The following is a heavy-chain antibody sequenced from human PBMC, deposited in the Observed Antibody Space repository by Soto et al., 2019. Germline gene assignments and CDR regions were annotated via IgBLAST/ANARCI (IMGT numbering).Heavy chain of an antibody. CDR3: ARDFSYAGSSPNFDY. CDR2: ISSSSSYI. CDR1: AFTFSSFS. V-gene: IGHV3-21*01. D-gene: IGHD3-16*01. J-gene: IGHJ4*01. Sequence: WWSLRLSCSASAFTFSSFSMNWGRQAPGKGLEWVSSISSSSSYIYYADSVKGRFTISRDNAKNSLYLQMNSLRAEDTAVYYCARDFSYAGSSPNFDYWGHGTLVTVSS.